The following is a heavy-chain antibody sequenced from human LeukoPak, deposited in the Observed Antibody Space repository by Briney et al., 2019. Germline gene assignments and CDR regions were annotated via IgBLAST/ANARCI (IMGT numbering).Heavy chain of an antibody. V-gene: IGHV6-1*01. CDR3: AREGIAAAGFDY. Sequence: SQTLSLTCAISGDSVSSNSAAWNWIRQSPSIGLEWLVRTCGRSTWYNDYAVCVKSRITTNPDTSKNQFSLQLNSVTPEDTAVYYCAREGIAAAGFDYWGQGTLVTVSS. CDR2: TCGRSTWYN. D-gene: IGHD6-13*01. J-gene: IGHJ4*02. CDR1: GDSVSSNSAA.